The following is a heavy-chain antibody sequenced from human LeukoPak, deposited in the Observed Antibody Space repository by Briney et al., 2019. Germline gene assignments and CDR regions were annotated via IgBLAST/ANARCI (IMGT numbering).Heavy chain of an antibody. D-gene: IGHD3-3*01. CDR2: ISSSSRTI. CDR1: GFTFSMYS. V-gene: IGHV3-48*02. J-gene: IGHJ4*02. CDR3: ARDGLDYDPFPY. Sequence: GGSLRLSCAISGFTFSMYSMNWDRQAPGKGLEWVSYISSSSRTIYYADSVKGRFTISRDNAKNSLYLQMNSLRDEDTAVYYCARDGLDYDPFPYWGQGTLVTVSS.